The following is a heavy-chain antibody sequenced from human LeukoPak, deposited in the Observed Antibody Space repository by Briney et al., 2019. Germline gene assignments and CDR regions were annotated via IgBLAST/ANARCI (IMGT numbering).Heavy chain of an antibody. CDR3: ARGVSMTGVTTDFDY. D-gene: IGHD4-17*01. V-gene: IGHV4-30-4*01. CDR2: IYYSGST. J-gene: IGHJ4*02. Sequence: YIYYSGSTYYNPSLKSRVTISVDTSKNQFSLKLSSVTAADTAVYYCARGVSMTGVTTDFDYWGQGTLVTVSS.